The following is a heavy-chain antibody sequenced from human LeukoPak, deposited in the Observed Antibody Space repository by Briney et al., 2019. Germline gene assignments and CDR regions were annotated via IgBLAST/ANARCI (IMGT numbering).Heavy chain of an antibody. CDR3: AGSASYSYGYIDY. J-gene: IGHJ4*02. CDR1: GFTFSSYS. D-gene: IGHD5-18*01. Sequence: GGSLRLSCAASGFTFSSYSMNWVRQAPGKGLEWVSYISSSGSTIYYADSVKGRFTISRDNAKNSLYLQMNSLRAEDTAVYYCAGSASYSYGYIDYWGQGTLVTVSS. CDR2: ISSSGSTI. V-gene: IGHV3-48*04.